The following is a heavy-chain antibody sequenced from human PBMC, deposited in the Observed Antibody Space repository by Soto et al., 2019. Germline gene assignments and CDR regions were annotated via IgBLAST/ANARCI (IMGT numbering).Heavy chain of an antibody. J-gene: IGHJ6*02. Sequence: EVQLVESGGGLVQPGGSLRLSCAASGFTVRNFWMSWVRQAPGKGREWEANIKQDGSEKYYVDSVKGRFTISRDNPKNSLYMQMNSLRADDTAVYYCARDAGYCSSSDCPEGLDVWVQGTTVTVPS. V-gene: IGHV3-7*01. CDR1: GFTVRNFW. CDR3: ARDAGYCSSSDCPEGLDV. D-gene: IGHD2-2*01. CDR2: IKQDGSEK.